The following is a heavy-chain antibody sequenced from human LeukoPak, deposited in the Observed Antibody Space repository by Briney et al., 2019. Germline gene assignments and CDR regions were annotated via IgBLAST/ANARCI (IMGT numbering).Heavy chain of an antibody. J-gene: IGHJ4*02. V-gene: IGHV1-18*01. CDR1: GYTFSSYG. CDR3: ARAENYYYDSSGYYPFDY. D-gene: IGHD3-22*01. CDR2: ISAYNGNT. Sequence: GASVKVSCKASGYTFSSYGISWVRQAPGQGLEWMGWISAYNGNTNYAQKFQGRVTMTTDTSTSTAYMELRSLRSDDTAVYYCARAENYYYDSSGYYPFDYWGQGTLVTVSS.